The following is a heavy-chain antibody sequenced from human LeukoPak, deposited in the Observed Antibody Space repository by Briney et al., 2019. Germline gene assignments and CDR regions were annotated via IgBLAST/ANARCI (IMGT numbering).Heavy chain of an antibody. Sequence: GGSLRLSCAASGFTFSSYGMHWVRQAPGKGLEWVAFIRYDGSKKYYADSVKGRFTISRDNSKNTLSLQMNSLRAEDTAVYYCARDFRAAMVSDWFDPWGQGTLVTVSS. CDR2: IRYDGSKK. V-gene: IGHV3-30*02. CDR1: GFTFSSYG. CDR3: ARDFRAAMVSDWFDP. D-gene: IGHD5-18*01. J-gene: IGHJ5*02.